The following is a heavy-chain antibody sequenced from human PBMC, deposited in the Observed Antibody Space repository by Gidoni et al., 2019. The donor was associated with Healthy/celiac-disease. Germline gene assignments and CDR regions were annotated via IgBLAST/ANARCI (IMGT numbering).Heavy chain of an antibody. CDR1: GFTFSSYA. CDR2: ISYDGSNK. J-gene: IGHJ6*02. D-gene: IGHD6-13*01. CDR3: ARAGSDSSSPYYYYYGMDV. Sequence: QVQLVESGGGVAQPGRSLRLSCAAPGFTFSSYAMHWVRQAPGKGLEWVAVISYDGSNKYYADSVKGRFTISRDNSKNTLYLQMNSLRAEDTAVYYCARAGSDSSSPYYYYYGMDVWGQGTTVTVSS. V-gene: IGHV3-30-3*01.